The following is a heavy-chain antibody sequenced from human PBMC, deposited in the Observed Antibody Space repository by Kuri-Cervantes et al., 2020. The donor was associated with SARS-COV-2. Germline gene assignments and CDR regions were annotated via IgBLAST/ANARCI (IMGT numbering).Heavy chain of an antibody. J-gene: IGHJ4*02. CDR2: IYSGGNT. CDR3: ARSDLFGVVTPYYFDY. V-gene: IGHV3-66*02. Sequence: GGSLRLSCAASGFTVSSNYMSWVRQAPGKGLEWVSVIYSGGNTDYADSVKGRFTISRDNSKNTLYLQMNSLRAEDTAVYYCARSDLFGVVTPYYFDYWGQGTLVTVSS. D-gene: IGHD3-3*01. CDR1: GFTVSSNY.